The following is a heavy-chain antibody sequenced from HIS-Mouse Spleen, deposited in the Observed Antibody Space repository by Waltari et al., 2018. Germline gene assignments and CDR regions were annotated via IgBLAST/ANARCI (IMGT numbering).Heavy chain of an antibody. V-gene: IGHV3-30*18. Sequence: QVQLVESGGGVVQPGRSLSLSCAASGFTFSSYAMHGVRQAPGKGLEWVAVISYDGSNKYYADSVKGRFTISRDNSKNTLYLQMNSLRAEDTAVYYCAKEYSSSHNWFDPWGQGTLVTVSS. CDR3: AKEYSSSHNWFDP. CDR2: ISYDGSNK. J-gene: IGHJ5*02. CDR1: GFTFSSYA. D-gene: IGHD6-13*01.